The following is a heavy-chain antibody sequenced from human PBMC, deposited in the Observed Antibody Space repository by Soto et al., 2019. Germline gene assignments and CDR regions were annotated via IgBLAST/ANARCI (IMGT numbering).Heavy chain of an antibody. J-gene: IGHJ4*02. CDR2: INPKSGGT. CDR3: ARGGTFAYDTSGYSVY. D-gene: IGHD3-22*01. V-gene: IGHV1-2*02. Sequence: ASVKVSCKTSGYTFSAYYMHWVRQAPGQGLEWMGWINPKSGGTLYAQKFQGRVTMTRDTSISSAYMELSRLRSDDTAVYYCARGGTFAYDTSGYSVYWGQGTLVTVSS. CDR1: GYTFSAYY.